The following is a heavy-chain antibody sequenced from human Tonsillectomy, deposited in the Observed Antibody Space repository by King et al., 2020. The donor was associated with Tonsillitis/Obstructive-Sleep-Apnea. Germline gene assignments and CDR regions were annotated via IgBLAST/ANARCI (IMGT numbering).Heavy chain of an antibody. CDR1: GFTFSSYA. J-gene: IGHJ3*02. D-gene: IGHD3-10*01. CDR3: AKSLGVLLWFGEFGDAFDI. V-gene: IGHV3-23*04. Sequence: VQLVESGGGLVQPGGSLRLSCAASGFTFSSYAMSWVRQAPGKGLGWVSAISGSGGSTYYADSVKGRFTISRDNSKNTLYLQMNSLRAEDTAVYYCAKSLGVLLWFGEFGDAFDIWGQGTMVTVSS. CDR2: ISGSGGST.